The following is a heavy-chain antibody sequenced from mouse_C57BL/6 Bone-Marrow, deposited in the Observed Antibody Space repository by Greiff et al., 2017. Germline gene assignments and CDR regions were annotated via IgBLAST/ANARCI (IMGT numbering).Heavy chain of an antibody. CDR1: GFTFSSYG. V-gene: IGHV5-6*02. CDR3: ARRGLLRTYFDY. J-gene: IGHJ2*01. Sequence: EVKLMESGGDLVKPGGSLKLSCAASGFTFSSYGMSWVRQTPDKRLEWVATISSGGSYTYYPDSVKGRFTISRDNAKNTLYLQMSSLKSEDTAVYYCARRGLLRTYFDYWGQGTTLTVSS. CDR2: ISSGGSYT. D-gene: IGHD1-1*01.